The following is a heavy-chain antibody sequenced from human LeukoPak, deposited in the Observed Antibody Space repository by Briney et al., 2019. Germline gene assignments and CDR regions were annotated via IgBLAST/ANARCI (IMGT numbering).Heavy chain of an antibody. J-gene: IGHJ4*02. CDR3: ARPLYYYDSSGSLGY. Sequence: GGSLRLSCAASGFTFSSYEMNWVRQAPGKGLEWVSYISSSGSTIYYADSVKGRFTISRDNSKNTLYLQMNSLRAEDTAVYYCARPLYYYDSSGSLGYWGQGTLVTVSS. V-gene: IGHV3-48*03. D-gene: IGHD3-22*01. CDR2: ISSSGSTI. CDR1: GFTFSSYE.